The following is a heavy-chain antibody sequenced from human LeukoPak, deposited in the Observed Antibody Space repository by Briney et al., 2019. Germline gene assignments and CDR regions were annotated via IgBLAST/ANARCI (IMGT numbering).Heavy chain of an antibody. CDR1: GYTFTSYD. CDR3: ARSGYYDFWSGYYKNYYYYGMDV. J-gene: IGHJ6*02. CDR2: MNPNSGNT. Sequence: ASVKVSCKASGYTFTSYDINWVRQATGQGLEWMGSMNPNSGNTGYAQKFQGRVTMTRNTSISTAYMELSSLRSEDTAVYYCARSGYYDFWSGYYKNYYYYGMDVWGQGTTVTVSS. D-gene: IGHD3-3*01. V-gene: IGHV1-8*01.